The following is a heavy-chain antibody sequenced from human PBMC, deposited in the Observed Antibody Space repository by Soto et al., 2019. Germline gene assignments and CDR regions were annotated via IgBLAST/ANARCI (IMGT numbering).Heavy chain of an antibody. D-gene: IGHD2-2*01. V-gene: IGHV3-11*01. Sequence: GGSLRLSCAASGFTFSDYYMSWIRQAPGKGLEWVSYISSSGSTIYYADSVKGRFTISRDNAKNSLYLQMNSLRAEDTAVYYCARDMGKRYCSSTSCSPLRFDYWGQGTLVTVSS. CDR1: GFTFSDYY. J-gene: IGHJ4*02. CDR2: ISSSGSTI. CDR3: ARDMGKRYCSSTSCSPLRFDY.